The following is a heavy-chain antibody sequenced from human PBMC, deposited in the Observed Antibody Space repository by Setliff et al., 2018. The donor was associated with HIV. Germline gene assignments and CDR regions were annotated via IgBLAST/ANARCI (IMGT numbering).Heavy chain of an antibody. V-gene: IGHV4-61*02. D-gene: IGHD2-15*01. Sequence: SETLSLTCNVSGGSISSVNYYWNWVRQPAGKGLEWIGRIYASGSPTYNPSLKSRVTISVDTSKNHCSLRLSSVTAADTALYYCATYLLRFHPGYTGVAAGYYFDYWGQGTLVTVSS. CDR3: ATYLLRFHPGYTGVAAGYYFDY. J-gene: IGHJ4*02. CDR1: GGSISSVNYY. CDR2: IYASGSP.